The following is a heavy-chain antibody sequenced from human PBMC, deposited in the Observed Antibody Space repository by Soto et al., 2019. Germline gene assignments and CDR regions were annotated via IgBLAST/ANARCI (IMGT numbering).Heavy chain of an antibody. Sequence: KPSETLSLTCTVSGGPISSGGYYWSWIRQHPGKGLEWIGYIFYSGSTYYNPSLKSRVSISVDTSKNQFSLKLSSVTAADTAVFYCARGPLTPYFDYWGQGALVTVSS. V-gene: IGHV4-31*03. CDR3: ARGPLTPYFDY. J-gene: IGHJ4*02. CDR1: GGPISSGGYY. D-gene: IGHD7-27*01. CDR2: IFYSGST.